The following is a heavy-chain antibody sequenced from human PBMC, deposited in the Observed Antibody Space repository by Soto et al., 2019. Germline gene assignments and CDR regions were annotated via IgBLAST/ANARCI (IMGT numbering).Heavy chain of an antibody. D-gene: IGHD3-10*01. J-gene: IGHJ6*02. V-gene: IGHV3-30*18. CDR1: GFTFSSYG. Sequence: PGGSLRLSCAASGFTFSSYGMHWVRQAPGKGLEWVAVISYDGSNKYYADSVKGRFTISRDNSKNTLYLQMNSLRAEDTAVYYCAKCFSVIHYYYYGMDVWGQGTTVTVSS. CDR2: ISYDGSNK. CDR3: AKCFSVIHYYYYGMDV.